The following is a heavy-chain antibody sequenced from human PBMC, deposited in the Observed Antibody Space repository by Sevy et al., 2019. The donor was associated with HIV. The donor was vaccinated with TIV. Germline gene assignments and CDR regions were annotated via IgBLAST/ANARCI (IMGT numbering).Heavy chain of an antibody. D-gene: IGHD2-8*02. CDR1: GFTFSNYG. V-gene: IGHV3-30*02. Sequence: GGSLRLSCAASGFTFSNYGIHWVRQAPGKGLEWVAFIRYDGSNEYYVDSVKGRFTISRDNSKSTLYLRMNSLSAEDTAVYYCAKDRKVLLVVYAIPFNALDIWGQGTMVTVSS. CDR3: AKDRKVLLVVYAIPFNALDI. CDR2: IRYDGSNE. J-gene: IGHJ3*02.